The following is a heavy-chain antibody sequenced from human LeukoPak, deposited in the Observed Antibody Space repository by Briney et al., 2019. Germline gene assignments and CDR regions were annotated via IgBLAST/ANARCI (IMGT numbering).Heavy chain of an antibody. CDR1: GGSISSGGYY. Sequence: SQTLSLTCTVSGGSISSGGYYWSWIRQHPGKGLEWIGYIYYSGSTYYNPPLKSRVTISVDTSKNQFSLKLSSVTAADTAVYYCARQNTRGVRGVHYSWFDPWGQGTLVTVSS. CDR2: IYYSGST. V-gene: IGHV4-31*03. CDR3: ARQNTRGVRGVHYSWFDP. D-gene: IGHD3-10*01. J-gene: IGHJ5*02.